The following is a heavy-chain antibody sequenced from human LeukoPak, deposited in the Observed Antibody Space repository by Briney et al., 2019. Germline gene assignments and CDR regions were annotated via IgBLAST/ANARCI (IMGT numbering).Heavy chain of an antibody. CDR3: ARGSNGYFSHGLDF. CDR2: IYPADSDT. D-gene: IGHD3-22*01. V-gene: IGHV5-51*01. Sequence: GESLRISCKNSGYSFTNYWIGWVLQMPGKGLEWMGVIYPADSDTRYSPSFQGQVTISADKSISTAYLQWSSLKASDTAMYYCARGSNGYFSHGLDFWGQGTLVTVSS. J-gene: IGHJ4*02. CDR1: GYSFTNYW.